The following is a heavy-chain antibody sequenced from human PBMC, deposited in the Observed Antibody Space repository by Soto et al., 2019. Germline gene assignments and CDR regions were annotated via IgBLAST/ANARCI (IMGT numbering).Heavy chain of an antibody. CDR2: IYASDST. J-gene: IGHJ6*02. Sequence: EVQLVESGGGLIQPGGSLRLSCAVSGLTVSSYAMSWVRQAPGEGLEWVSVIYASDSTHYADSVKCRFTISRDNSKNTLFLQMKGLRAEDTAVYYCAKGWMDVWGQGTTVSVS. CDR1: GLTVSSYA. V-gene: IGHV3-53*01. CDR3: AKGWMDV.